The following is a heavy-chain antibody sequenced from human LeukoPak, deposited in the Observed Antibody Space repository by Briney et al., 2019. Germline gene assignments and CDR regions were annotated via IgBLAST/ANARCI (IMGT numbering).Heavy chain of an antibody. J-gene: IGHJ4*02. CDR2: IYSGGNT. D-gene: IGHD6-19*01. Sequence: GESLRLSCAASGFTVSSNYMSWVRQAPGKGLEWGSVIYSGGNTYYADSVKGRFTISRDNSKNTLYLQMNSLRAEDTAVYYCARDFGAVAVSWGGYWGQGTLVTVSS. CDR1: GFTVSSNY. CDR3: ARDFGAVAVSWGGY. V-gene: IGHV3-53*01.